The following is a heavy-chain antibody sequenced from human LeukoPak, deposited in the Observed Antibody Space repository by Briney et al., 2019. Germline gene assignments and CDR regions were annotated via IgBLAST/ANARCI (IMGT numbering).Heavy chain of an antibody. CDR2: IYYSGST. CDR1: GGSISSGSYY. D-gene: IGHD6-13*01. CDR3: ARHSMYSSSWYYFDY. V-gene: IGHV4-39*01. J-gene: IGHJ4*02. Sequence: PSETLSLTCTVSGGSISSGSYYWSWIRQPAGKGLEWIGRIYYSGSTYYNPSLKSRVTISVDTSKNQFSLKLSSVTAADTAVYYCARHSMYSSSWYYFDYWGQGTLVTVSS.